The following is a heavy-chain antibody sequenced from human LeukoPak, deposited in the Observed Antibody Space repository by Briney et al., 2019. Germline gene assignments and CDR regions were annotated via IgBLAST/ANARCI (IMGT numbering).Heavy chain of an antibody. Sequence: GGSLRLSCAASGFTFSSYSMNWVRQAPGKGLEWVSSISSSSSYIYYADSVKGRFTISRDNAKNSLYLQMNCLRAEDTAVYYCARIVVAEYYYYYYMDVWGKGTTVTVSS. V-gene: IGHV3-21*01. J-gene: IGHJ6*03. CDR1: GFTFSSYS. CDR3: ARIVVAEYYYYYYMDV. D-gene: IGHD6-19*01. CDR2: ISSSSSYI.